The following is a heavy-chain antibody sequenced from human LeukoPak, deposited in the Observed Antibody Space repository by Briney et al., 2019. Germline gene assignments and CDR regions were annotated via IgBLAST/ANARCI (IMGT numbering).Heavy chain of an antibody. D-gene: IGHD4-17*01. CDR2: MNPNSGNT. V-gene: IGHV1-8*01. CDR3: ARATVTTHYYYYMDV. J-gene: IGHJ6*03. CDR1: GYTFTSYD. Sequence: ASVKVSCKASGYTFTSYDLNWVRQATGQGLEWMGWMNPNSGNTGYAQKFQGRVTITRNTSISTAYMELSSLRSEDTAVYYCARATVTTHYYYYMDVWGKGTTVTVSS.